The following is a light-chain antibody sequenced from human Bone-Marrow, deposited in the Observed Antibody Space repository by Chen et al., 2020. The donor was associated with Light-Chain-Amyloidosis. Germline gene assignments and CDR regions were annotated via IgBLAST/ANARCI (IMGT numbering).Light chain of an antibody. CDR1: SSAVGGYIY. CDR2: DVS. V-gene: IGLV2-14*03. Sequence: QSALPHPASVSGSPGQWITTSCTGTSSAVGGYIYVSWYQQHPGKAPKLMIYDVSNRPSGVSTRFSGSKSGNTASLTISGLQAEDEADYYCSSYTTSSTRVFGGGTKVTVL. CDR3: SSYTTSSTRV. J-gene: IGLJ3*02.